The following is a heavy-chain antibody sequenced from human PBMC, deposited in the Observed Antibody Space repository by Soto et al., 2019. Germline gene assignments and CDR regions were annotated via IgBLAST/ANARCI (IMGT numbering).Heavy chain of an antibody. D-gene: IGHD4-17*01. CDR2: ISYDGSNK. CDR1: GFTFSSYA. Sequence: GGSLRLSCAASGFTFSSYAMHWVRQAPGKGLEWVAVISYDGSNKYYADSVKGRFTISRDNSKNTLYLQMNSLRAEDTAVYYCARAMTTVDSDFDYWGQGTLVTVSS. V-gene: IGHV3-30-3*01. CDR3: ARAMTTVDSDFDY. J-gene: IGHJ4*02.